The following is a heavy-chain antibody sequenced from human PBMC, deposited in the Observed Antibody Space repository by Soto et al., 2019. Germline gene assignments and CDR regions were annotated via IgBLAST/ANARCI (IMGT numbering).Heavy chain of an antibody. Sequence: PGGSLRLSCAASGFTFSSYAMHWVRQAPGKGLEWVAVISYDGSNKYYADSVKGRFTISRDNSKNTLYLQMNSLRAEDTAVYYCARTHYDFHGYYYYYYGMDVWGQGTTVTVSS. CDR3: ARTHYDFHGYYYYYYGMDV. CDR1: GFTFSSYA. J-gene: IGHJ6*02. D-gene: IGHD3-3*01. CDR2: ISYDGSNK. V-gene: IGHV3-30-3*01.